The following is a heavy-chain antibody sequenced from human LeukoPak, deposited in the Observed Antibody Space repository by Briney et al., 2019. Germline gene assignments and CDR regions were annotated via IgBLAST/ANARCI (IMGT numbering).Heavy chain of an antibody. CDR2: IYPGDSDT. V-gene: IGHV5-51*01. D-gene: IGHD3-10*01. CDR3: ARTEYYGSGTYAFDI. J-gene: IGHJ3*02. CDR1: GYRFTIYW. Sequence: GESLKISCKGSGYRFTIYWIGWVRQMPGKGLEWMGVIYPGDSDTRYSPSFQGQVTISADKSISTAYLQWSSLKASDTAMYYCARTEYYGSGTYAFDIWGQGTMVTVSS.